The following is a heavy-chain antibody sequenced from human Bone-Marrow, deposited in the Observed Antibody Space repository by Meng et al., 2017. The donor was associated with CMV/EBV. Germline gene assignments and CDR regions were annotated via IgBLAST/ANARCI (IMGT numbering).Heavy chain of an antibody. CDR3: AKDRAVGGYYDSSGYSDY. V-gene: IGHV3-30*02. J-gene: IGHJ4*02. CDR2: TRHDGSNK. D-gene: IGHD3-22*01. CDR1: GFTFTTFG. Sequence: GGSLRLSCAASGFTFTTFGMSWVRQAPGKGLEWVAFTRHDGSNKYYADSVKGRFTISRDTSKNTLSLQMNSLRVEDTAVYYCAKDRAVGGYYDSSGYSDYWGQGTLVTVSS.